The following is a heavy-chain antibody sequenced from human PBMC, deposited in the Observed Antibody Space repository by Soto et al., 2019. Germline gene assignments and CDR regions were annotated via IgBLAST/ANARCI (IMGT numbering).Heavy chain of an antibody. V-gene: IGHV3-30*18. CDR3: AKAMGMDV. CDR1: GFTFSSYG. Sequence: QVQLVESGGGVVQPGRSLRLSCAASGFTFSSYGMHWVRQAPGKGLEWVAVISYDGSNKYYADSVKGRFTSSRDSSKNTLYLQMNRLRAEDTAVYYCAKAMGMDVWGQGTTVTVSS. CDR2: ISYDGSNK. J-gene: IGHJ6*02.